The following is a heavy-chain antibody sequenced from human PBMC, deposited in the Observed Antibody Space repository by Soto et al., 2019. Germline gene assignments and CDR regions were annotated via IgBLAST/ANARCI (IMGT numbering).Heavy chain of an antibody. Sequence: EVQLVESGGGLVQPGGSLRLSCAASGFTFSRYWMHWVRQAPGKGLEWVSRASPDGTSTSYADSVKGRFTISRDNAKNTLFMKMISLRAQDTAVYYCTRHGSGDYFLFDPWGQGTLLTVSS. J-gene: IGHJ5*02. CDR3: TRHGSGDYFLFDP. V-gene: IGHV3-74*01. CDR2: ASPDGTST. D-gene: IGHD3-10*01. CDR1: GFTFSRYW.